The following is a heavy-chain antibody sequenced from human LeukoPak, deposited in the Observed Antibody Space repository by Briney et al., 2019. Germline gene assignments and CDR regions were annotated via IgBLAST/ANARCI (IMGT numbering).Heavy chain of an antibody. J-gene: IGHJ4*02. CDR3: AGHHQAYSRTY. CDR1: GLTFSSYW. Sequence: GGSLRLSCAASGLTFSSYWMHWVRQAPGKGLVWVSRMSTDGYYTTYADSVKGRFTISRDNAKDTLYLQMNSLRAEDTAVYYCAGHHQAYSRTYWGQGTRVTVSS. CDR2: MSTDGYYT. D-gene: IGHD6-13*01. V-gene: IGHV3-74*01.